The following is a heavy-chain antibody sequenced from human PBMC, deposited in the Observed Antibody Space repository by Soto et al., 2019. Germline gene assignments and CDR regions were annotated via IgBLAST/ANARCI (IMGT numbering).Heavy chain of an antibody. J-gene: IGHJ5*02. D-gene: IGHD3-3*01. Sequence: GASVKVYCKASGYTFTSYSIHWVRQAPGQGLEWIGWINAYNGNTNYAQKLQGRVTLTTDTSTSTAYMELRSLRSDDTAIYYCARDPHEFWTSYWFDPWGQGTPVTVSS. V-gene: IGHV1-18*01. CDR1: GYTFTSYS. CDR2: INAYNGNT. CDR3: ARDPHEFWTSYWFDP.